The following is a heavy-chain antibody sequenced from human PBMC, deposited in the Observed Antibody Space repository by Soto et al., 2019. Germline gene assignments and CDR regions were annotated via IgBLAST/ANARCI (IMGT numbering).Heavy chain of an antibody. CDR2: IYHTGTT. D-gene: IGHD4-17*01. Sequence: QVQLEESGPGLVKPSETLSLTCTVSGGSISRYYWSWIRQSPGKGLEWIGYIYHTGTTDYNLSLKSRVTISVDTSKKQFSLRLRSVTAADTAIYYCARLSAGHGDNHDYWGQGTLVTVSS. CDR1: GGSISRYY. CDR3: ARLSAGHGDNHDY. V-gene: IGHV4-59*08. J-gene: IGHJ4*02.